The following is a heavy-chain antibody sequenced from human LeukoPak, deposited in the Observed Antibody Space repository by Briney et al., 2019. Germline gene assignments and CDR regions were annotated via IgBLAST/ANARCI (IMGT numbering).Heavy chain of an antibody. Sequence: SETLSLTCSVSGGSISSYYWSWIRQPPGKGLEWIGYIYYSGSTNYNPSLKSRVTISVDTSKNQFSLKLSSVTAADTAVYYCARGLLDGYTHPAAFDIWGQGTMVTVSS. J-gene: IGHJ3*02. CDR1: GGSISSYY. CDR3: ARGLLDGYTHPAAFDI. V-gene: IGHV4-59*01. CDR2: IYYSGST. D-gene: IGHD5-24*01.